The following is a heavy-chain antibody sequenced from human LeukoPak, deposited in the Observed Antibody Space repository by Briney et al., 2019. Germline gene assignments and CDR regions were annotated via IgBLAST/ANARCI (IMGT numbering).Heavy chain of an antibody. CDR2: SSGSNTI. J-gene: IGHJ4*02. D-gene: IGHD5-18*01. CDR1: GLTLSGYS. V-gene: IGHV3-48*02. CDR3: VRTGGYSYGPFEY. Sequence: GGSLRLSCAASGLTLSGYSVNWVRQAPGKGVEWISYSSGSNTIYYADSVKGRFTISRDNAKNSLFLQMNSLRDEDTAVYYCVRTGGYSYGPFEYWGQGTLVTVSS.